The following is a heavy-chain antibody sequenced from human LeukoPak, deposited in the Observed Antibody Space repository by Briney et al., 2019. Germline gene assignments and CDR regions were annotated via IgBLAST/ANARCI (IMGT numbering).Heavy chain of an antibody. CDR1: GGSISSYY. V-gene: IGHV4-4*07. J-gene: IGHJ5*02. CDR3: ARDAIEGLRDENWFDP. D-gene: IGHD2-21*01. CDR2: IYTSGST. Sequence: PSETLSLTCTVSGGSISSYYWSWIRQPAGKGLEWIGRIYTSGSTNYNPSLKSRVTMSVDTSKNQFSLKLSSVTAADTAVYYCARDAIEGLRDENWFDPWGQGTLVTVSS.